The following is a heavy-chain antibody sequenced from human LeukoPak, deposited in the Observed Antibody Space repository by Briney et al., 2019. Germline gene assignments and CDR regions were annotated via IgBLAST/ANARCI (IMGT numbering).Heavy chain of an antibody. D-gene: IGHD5-18*01. CDR1: GFTFSSYA. CDR2: ISHSGGTK. V-gene: IGHV3-30*04. J-gene: IGHJ4*02. Sequence: GGSLRLSCAASGFTFSSYAMHWVRQAPGKGLEWVALISHSGGTKYYADSVKGRFTISRDNSKNTLYLQMNSLRPEDTAVYYCVGSSWMQLFFSLDYWGQGTLVTVSS. CDR3: VGSSWMQLFFSLDY.